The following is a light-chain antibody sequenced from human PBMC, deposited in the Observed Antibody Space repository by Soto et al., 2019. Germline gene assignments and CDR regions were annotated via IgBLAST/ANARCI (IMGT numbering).Light chain of an antibody. CDR3: QQHNKWPHS. V-gene: IGKV3D-15*01. Sequence: TQSPGTLSLSPLEIVSLSCRASQTVYNNLAWFQQRPGQRPRLLIYSASTRATGVAARFSGSGSGTEFTLTISSLQSEDVAVYYCQQHNKWPHSFGQGTKVDIK. J-gene: IGKJ2*03. CDR1: QTVYNN. CDR2: SAS.